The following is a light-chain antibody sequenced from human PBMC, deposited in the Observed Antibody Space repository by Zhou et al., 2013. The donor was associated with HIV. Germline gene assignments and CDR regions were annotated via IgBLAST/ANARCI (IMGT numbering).Light chain of an antibody. CDR1: QSVANN. CDR3: QQYNKWPPLT. Sequence: EIVMTQSPATLSVSPGDRATLSCRASQSVANNLAWYQQKPGQAPRLLIYGASTRATGIPARFSGSGSGTEFTLTISSMQSGDFAVYYCQQYNKWPPLTFGGGTKVEI. V-gene: IGKV3-15*01. CDR2: GAS. J-gene: IGKJ4*01.